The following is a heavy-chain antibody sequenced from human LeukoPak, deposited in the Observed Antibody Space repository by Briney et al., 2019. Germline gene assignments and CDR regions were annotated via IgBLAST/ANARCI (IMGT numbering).Heavy chain of an antibody. J-gene: IGHJ4*02. CDR2: INSDGSST. V-gene: IGHV3-74*01. Sequence: PGGSLRLSCAASGFTFSSYWTHWVRQAPGKGLVWVSRINSDGSSTSYADSVKGRFTISRDNAKNTLYLQMNSLRAEDTAVYYCARGYSYGLFDYWGQGTLVTVSS. CDR3: ARGYSYGLFDY. D-gene: IGHD5-18*01. CDR1: GFTFSSYW.